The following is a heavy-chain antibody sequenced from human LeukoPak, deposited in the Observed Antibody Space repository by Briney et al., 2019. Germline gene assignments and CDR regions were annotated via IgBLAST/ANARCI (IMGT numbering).Heavy chain of an antibody. V-gene: IGHV4-34*01. Sequence: SETLSLTCAVYGGSFSGYYWSWIRQPPGKGLEWIGEINRSGSTNYNPSLKSRVTISVDTSKNQFSLKLSSVTAADTAVYCCASTTENTAIRLYNDYWGQGTLVTVSS. CDR3: ASTTENTAIRLYNDY. CDR2: INRSGST. CDR1: GGSFSGYY. D-gene: IGHD5-18*01. J-gene: IGHJ4*02.